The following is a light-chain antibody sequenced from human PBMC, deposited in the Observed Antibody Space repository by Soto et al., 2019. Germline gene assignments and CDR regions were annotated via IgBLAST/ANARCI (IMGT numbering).Light chain of an antibody. V-gene: IGKV1-39*01. CDR1: QSINRY. CDR3: QQTYTTPFT. J-gene: IGKJ3*01. Sequence: DLQMTQSPSSLSASVGDRVTITCRASQSINRYINWYQQKSGKAPKLLINAASSLQSGVPSRFSGSGSGTDFTLTISNLQPEDFATYYCQQTYTTPFTFGPGTKVDIK. CDR2: AAS.